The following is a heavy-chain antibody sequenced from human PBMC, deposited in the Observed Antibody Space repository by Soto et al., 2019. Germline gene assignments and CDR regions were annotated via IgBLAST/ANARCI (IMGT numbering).Heavy chain of an antibody. J-gene: IGHJ4*02. D-gene: IGHD5-12*01. CDR3: ARHPNSGWLGY. CDR2: VYYSGNT. V-gene: IGHV4-39*01. CDR1: GGSISGSSSYY. Sequence: QLQLQESGPGLVKPSETLSLTCSVSGGSISGSSSYYWAWIRQPPGKGLEWIGSVYYSGNTYYGPSLKGRVTFSVDTSKNQFSLKLRSVTAADTAIYYCARHPNSGWLGYWGQGILVTVSS.